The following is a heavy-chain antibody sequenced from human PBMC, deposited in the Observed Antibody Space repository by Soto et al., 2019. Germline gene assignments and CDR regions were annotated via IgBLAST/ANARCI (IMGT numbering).Heavy chain of an antibody. V-gene: IGHV3-30*19. J-gene: IGHJ3*02. D-gene: IGHD2-15*01. Sequence: QVQLVESGGGVVQPGRALRLSCAVFGFTFSTHVFHWVRQAPGKGLEWVAVMSADGRTIYYADSVKGRFTISRDNSKNTVCLQMNSLRAEDSAVYYWARRYCLFVNCQVNDGFDIWGQGTMVTVSS. CDR2: MSADGRTI. CDR3: ARRYCLFVNCQVNDGFDI. CDR1: GFTFSTHV.